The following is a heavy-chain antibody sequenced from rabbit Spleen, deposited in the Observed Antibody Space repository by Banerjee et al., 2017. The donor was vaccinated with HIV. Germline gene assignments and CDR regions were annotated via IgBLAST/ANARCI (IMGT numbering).Heavy chain of an antibody. Sequence: QSLEESGGDLVKPGASLTLTCTASGFSFSSSYYMCWVRQAPGKGLEWIACIYTGSSGSTKYASWAKGRFTIARTASTTVTLQMPSLTVADTATYFCARDTGSSFSSYGMDLWGQGTLVTVS. J-gene: IGHJ6*01. V-gene: IGHV1S40*01. CDR2: IYTGSSGST. D-gene: IGHD8-1*01. CDR1: GFSFSSSYY. CDR3: ARDTGSSFSSYGMDL.